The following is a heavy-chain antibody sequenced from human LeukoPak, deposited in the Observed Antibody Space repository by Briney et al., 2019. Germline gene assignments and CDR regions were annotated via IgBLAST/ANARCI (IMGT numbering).Heavy chain of an antibody. V-gene: IGHV1-46*03. CDR3: ARDQNSSSWEGVLDY. J-gene: IGHJ4*02. CDR1: GYTFTSYY. Sequence: ASVKVSCKASGYTFTSYYMHWVRQAPGQGLEGMGIINPSGGSTSYAQKFQGKVTMTRDTSTSTVYMELSSLRSEDTAVYYCARDQNSSSWEGVLDYWGQGTLVTVSS. CDR2: INPSGGST. D-gene: IGHD6-13*01.